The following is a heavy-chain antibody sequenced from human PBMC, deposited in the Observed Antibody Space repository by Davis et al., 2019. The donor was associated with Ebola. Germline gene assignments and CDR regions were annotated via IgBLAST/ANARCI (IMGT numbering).Heavy chain of an antibody. CDR2: IYYSGST. Sequence: SETLSLTCAVYGGSFSGYYWSWIRQPPGKGLEWIGYIYYSGSTNYNPSLKSRVTISVDTSKNQFSLKLSSVTAADTAVYYCARGDRTTVTRKNRFVWYFDLWGRGTLVTVSS. V-gene: IGHV4-34*01. CDR1: GGSFSGYY. CDR3: ARGDRTTVTRKNRFVWYFDL. D-gene: IGHD4-17*01. J-gene: IGHJ2*01.